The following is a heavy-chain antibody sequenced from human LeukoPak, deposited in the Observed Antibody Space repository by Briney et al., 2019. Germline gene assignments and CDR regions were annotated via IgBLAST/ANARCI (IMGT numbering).Heavy chain of an antibody. CDR3: GHSSSSGSNYYYYMDV. J-gene: IGHJ6*03. V-gene: IGHV1-18*01. Sequence: GASVKVSCKASGYTFTSYGISWVRQAPGQGLEWMGWISAYNGNTNYAQKLQGRVTMTTDTSTSTAYMELRSLRSDDTAVYYCGHSSSSGSNYYYYMDVWGKGTTVTVSS. CDR2: ISAYNGNT. D-gene: IGHD6-6*01. CDR1: GYTFTSYG.